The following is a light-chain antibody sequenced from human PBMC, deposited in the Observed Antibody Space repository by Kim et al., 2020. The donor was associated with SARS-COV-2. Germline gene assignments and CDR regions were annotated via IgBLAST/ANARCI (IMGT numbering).Light chain of an antibody. V-gene: IGLV2-14*01. CDR3: SSYTSSSTSLYV. CDR1: SSDVGGYNY. CDR2: DVS. J-gene: IGLJ1*01. Sequence: QSALTQPASVSGSPGQSITISCTGTSSDVGGYNYVSWYQQHPGKAPKLMIYDVSKRPSGVSNRFSGSKSGNTASLTISGLQAEDEADYYCSSYTSSSTSLYVSGTGSKVPVL.